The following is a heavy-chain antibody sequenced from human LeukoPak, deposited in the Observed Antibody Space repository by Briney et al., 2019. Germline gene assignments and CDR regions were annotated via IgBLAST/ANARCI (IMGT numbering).Heavy chain of an antibody. J-gene: IGHJ4*02. V-gene: IGHV1-18*01. CDR3: ARVGEYCTGTSRLDY. CDR2: ISAYNGDT. D-gene: IGHD2-2*01. CDR1: GHTFTNYG. Sequence: ASVKVSCKASGHTFTNYGISWVRQAPGQGLEWMGWISAYNGDTSYAQKLQGRVTMTTDTSTSTAYMELRSLRSDDTAVYYCARVGEYCTGTSRLDYWGQGTLVTVSS.